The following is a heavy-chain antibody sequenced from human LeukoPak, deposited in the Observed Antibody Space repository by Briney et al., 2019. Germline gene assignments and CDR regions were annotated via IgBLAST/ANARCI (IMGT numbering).Heavy chain of an antibody. CDR2: SGPYNGNT. CDR3: ARRAPGKLAADY. V-gene: IGHV1-18*01. CDR1: GYTFTSYG. J-gene: IGHJ4*02. D-gene: IGHD1-1*01. Sequence: GASVKVSCKASGYTFTSYGFSWVRQAPGQGLEWMGWSGPYNGNTNYAQKFQDRITMTTDTSTSTAYMELRSLRSDDTAMYYCARRAPGKLAADYWGQGTLVTVSS.